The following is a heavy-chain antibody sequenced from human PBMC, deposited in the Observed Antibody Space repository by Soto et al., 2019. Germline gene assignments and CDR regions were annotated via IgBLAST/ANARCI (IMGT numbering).Heavy chain of an antibody. Sequence: QVQLVQSGAEVKKPGASVKVSCKASGYTFTSYGISWVRQAPGQGLEWMGWISAYNGNTNYAQKLQGRDTKTTDTXXSTANMERRSRRSDDTAVYYCARDGQLYSGSYVDYWGQGTLVTVSS. CDR2: ISAYNGNT. CDR3: ARDGQLYSGSYVDY. J-gene: IGHJ4*02. V-gene: IGHV1-18*01. D-gene: IGHD1-26*01. CDR1: GYTFTSYG.